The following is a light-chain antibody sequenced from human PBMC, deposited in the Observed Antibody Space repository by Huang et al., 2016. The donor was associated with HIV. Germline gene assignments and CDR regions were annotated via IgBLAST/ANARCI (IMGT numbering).Light chain of an antibody. CDR1: QGLLYREKIY. CDR2: ELS. J-gene: IGKJ2*01. Sequence: DIVMTQTPLSLSVTPGQPASIPCKSSQGLLYREKIYLYWYLQKPGQSPQLRIYELSNRFSGVPDRFSGSGSPTDFTLKISRVETEDVGVYYCMQGKQLPYTFGQGTRLEIK. CDR3: MQGKQLPYT. V-gene: IGKV2-29*02.